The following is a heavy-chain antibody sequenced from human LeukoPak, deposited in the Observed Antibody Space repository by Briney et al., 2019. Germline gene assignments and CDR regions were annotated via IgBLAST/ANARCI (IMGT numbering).Heavy chain of an antibody. CDR2: INSDGSST. CDR1: GFTFSSYW. CDR3: VRGGSSGYNYNAFDV. D-gene: IGHD3-22*01. J-gene: IGHJ3*01. Sequence: GGSLRLSCAASGFTFSSYWMHWVRQAPGKGLVWVSRINSDGSSTTYADSVKGRFTISRDSARNSLYLQMNSLRVEDTAVYYCVRGGSSGYNYNAFDVWGQETLVTVSS. V-gene: IGHV3-74*01.